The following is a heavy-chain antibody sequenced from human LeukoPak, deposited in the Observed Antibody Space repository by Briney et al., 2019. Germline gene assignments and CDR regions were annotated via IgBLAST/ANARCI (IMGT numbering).Heavy chain of an antibody. J-gene: IGHJ4*02. CDR2: IYTSGTT. Sequence: SETLSLTCSVSGGSISNYYWNWIRQPAGKGLEWIGHIYTSGTTNRNPSLKSRVSMSLDTSKSQFSLKLSSVTAADTAVYYCARDRYSPDWYRGLDLDYWGQGTLVTVSS. D-gene: IGHD6-19*01. CDR1: GGSISNYY. V-gene: IGHV4-4*07. CDR3: ARDRYSPDWYRGLDLDY.